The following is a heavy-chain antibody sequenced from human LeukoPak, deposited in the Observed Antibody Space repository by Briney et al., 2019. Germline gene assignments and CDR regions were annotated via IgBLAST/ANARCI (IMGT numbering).Heavy chain of an antibody. D-gene: IGHD3-22*01. CDR1: GYSFTNYW. CDR2: IYPGDSDS. V-gene: IGHV5-51*01. J-gene: IGHJ4*02. Sequence: GESLKISCKGSGYSFTNYWIGWVRQMPRKGLEWMGIIYPGDSDSRYSPSFQGQVTISADKSISTAYLQWSSLKASDTAMYYCARSIYYDSSGYYYYFDYWGQGALVTVSS. CDR3: ARSIYYDSSGYYYYFDY.